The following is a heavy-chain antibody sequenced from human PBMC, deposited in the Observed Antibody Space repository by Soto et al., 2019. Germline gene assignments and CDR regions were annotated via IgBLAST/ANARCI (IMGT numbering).Heavy chain of an antibody. CDR3: ATPRTQQLVDYYDSSGFDY. CDR2: FDPEDGET. Sequence: ASVKVSCKVSGYTLTELSMHWVRQAPGKGLEWMGGFDPEDGETIYAQKFQGRVTMTEDTSTDTAYMELSSLRSEDTAVYYCATPRTQQLVDYYDSSGFDYWGQGTLVTVSS. CDR1: GYTLTELS. D-gene: IGHD3-22*01. V-gene: IGHV1-24*01. J-gene: IGHJ4*02.